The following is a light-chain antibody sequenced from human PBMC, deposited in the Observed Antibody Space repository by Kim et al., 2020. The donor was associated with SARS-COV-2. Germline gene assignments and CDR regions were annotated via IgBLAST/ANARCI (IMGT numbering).Light chain of an antibody. CDR1: SGDSTNA. Sequence: ASVKLTCTLSSGDSTNAIAWHQQQPEKGPRYLMKLNSDGSHRKGDGTPDRFSGSSSGAERYLTISSLQSEDEADYYCQTWGTGIWVFGGGTKVTVL. CDR2: LNSDGSH. V-gene: IGLV4-69*01. J-gene: IGLJ3*02. CDR3: QTWGTGIWV.